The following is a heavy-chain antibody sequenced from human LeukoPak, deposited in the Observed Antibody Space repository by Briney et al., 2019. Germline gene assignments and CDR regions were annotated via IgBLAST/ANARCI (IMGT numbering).Heavy chain of an antibody. V-gene: IGHV3-30*18. D-gene: IGHD3-10*01. CDR1: GFTFSNYG. CDR3: AKPVAGYGSRSYWGDYGMDA. CDR2: ISFDANSE. Sequence: GGSLRLSCAASGFTFSNYGMHWVRQAPGKGLEWVAVISFDANSEDYADSVKGRFTISRDNSRNTLYLQMNSLRAEDTAVYYCAKPVAGYGSRSYWGDYGMDAWGQGTTVTVSS. J-gene: IGHJ6*02.